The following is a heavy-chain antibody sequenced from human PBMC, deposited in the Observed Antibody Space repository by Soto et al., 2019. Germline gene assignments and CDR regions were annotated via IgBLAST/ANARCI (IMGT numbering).Heavy chain of an antibody. D-gene: IGHD3-22*01. CDR2: VDHSGST. CDR1: GYVITSGDY. CDR3: ASGKASSDRSGHGALDI. J-gene: IGHJ3*02. Sequence: SETLSLTSVVSGYVITSGDYCGWIRQPPAKGLEWIGTVDHSGSTYSDPSLQGRVTISVDTSKNQLSLKLSSVTAADTAVYYCASGKASSDRSGHGALDIWGQGTMVTVSS. V-gene: IGHV4-38-2*01.